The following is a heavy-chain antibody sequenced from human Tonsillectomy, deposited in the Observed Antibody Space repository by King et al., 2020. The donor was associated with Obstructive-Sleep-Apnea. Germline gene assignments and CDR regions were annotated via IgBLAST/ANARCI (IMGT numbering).Heavy chain of an antibody. J-gene: IGHJ4*02. V-gene: IGHV4-39*07. CDR3: ARGPSFGEENDY. CDR1: GASISTSYY. Sequence: LQLQESGPGLVKPSETLSLTCTVSGASISTSYYWTWIRQPPGKGLEGIGTIYYSGSTYYNPSLKSRLTISVDPSKNQFSLNLSSVTAADTAVYYCARGPSFGEENDYWGQGTLVTVSS. D-gene: IGHD3-10*01. CDR2: IYYSGST.